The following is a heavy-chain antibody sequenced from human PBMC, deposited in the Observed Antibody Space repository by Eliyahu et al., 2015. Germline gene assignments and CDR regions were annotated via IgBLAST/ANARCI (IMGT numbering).Heavy chain of an antibody. CDR3: ARGGGERLYSWNFFDY. Sequence: QVQLEQSGAEVKKPGSSVKVSCXASGGTFSSYAISXVRQAPGHGLEWMGGIIPILGTANYAQKFQGRVTITTDESTSTAYMELSSLRSEDTAVYYCARGGGERLYSWNFFDYWGQGTLVTVSS. D-gene: IGHD1-20*01. CDR1: GGTFSSYA. V-gene: IGHV1-69*05. J-gene: IGHJ4*02. CDR2: IIPILGTA.